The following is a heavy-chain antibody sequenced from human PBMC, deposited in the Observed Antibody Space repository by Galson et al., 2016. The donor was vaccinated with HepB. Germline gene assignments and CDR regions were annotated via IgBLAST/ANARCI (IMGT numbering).Heavy chain of an antibody. CDR1: GYTFTNYD. CDR3: ATVGQWLDDRAFDY. D-gene: IGHD6-19*01. V-gene: IGHV1-18*01. CDR2: ISAFNGHT. J-gene: IGHJ4*02. Sequence: SVKVSCKASGYTFTNYDITWVRQAPGQGLEWMGWISAFNGHTSYAQMFQGRVTMTTDTSTYTAYMEMRSLRSDDTAVYYCATVGQWLDDRAFDYWGQGTLVTVSS.